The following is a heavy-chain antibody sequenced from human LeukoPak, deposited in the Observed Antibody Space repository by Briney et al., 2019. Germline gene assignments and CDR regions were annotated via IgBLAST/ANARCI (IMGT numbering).Heavy chain of an antibody. J-gene: IGHJ4*02. CDR3: AKDRSWGLDY. CDR1: GFIFNSYG. CDR2: LSGSGDTT. D-gene: IGHD7-27*01. V-gene: IGHV3-23*01. Sequence: SGGSLRLSCAASGFIFNSYGMSWVRQAPGKGLEWVSALSGSGDTTYYADSVKGRFTISRDNSKNTLYLQMNSLRDKDTAIIYCAKDRSWGLDYWGQGTLVTVSS.